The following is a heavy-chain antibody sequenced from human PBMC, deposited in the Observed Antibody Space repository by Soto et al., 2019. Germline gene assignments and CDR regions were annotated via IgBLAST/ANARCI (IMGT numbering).Heavy chain of an antibody. V-gene: IGHV3-23*01. D-gene: IGHD1-26*01. CDR2: ISGSGDST. CDR1: GFTFSRYA. Sequence: EAQLLESGGGLVQPGGSLRLSCAASGFTFSRYAMRWVRQAPVKGLEWVSAISGSGDSTYYADSVKGRFTISRDNSKNTLYLQMNSLRAEDTAVYYCARRGSGSYYDYWGQGTLVTVSS. J-gene: IGHJ4*02. CDR3: ARRGSGSYYDY.